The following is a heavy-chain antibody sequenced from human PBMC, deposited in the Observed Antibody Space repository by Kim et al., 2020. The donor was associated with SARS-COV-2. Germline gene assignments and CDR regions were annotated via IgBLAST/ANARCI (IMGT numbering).Heavy chain of an antibody. V-gene: IGHV3-30*18. CDR3: AKALYDFWSGLNNYYYGMDV. J-gene: IGHJ6*02. CDR2: ISYDGSNK. Sequence: GGSLRLSCAASGFTFSSYGMHWVRQAPGKGLEWVAVISYDGSNKYYADSVKGRFTISRDNSKNTLYLQMNSLRAEDTAVYYCAKALYDFWSGLNNYYYGMDVWGQGTTVTVSS. CDR1: GFTFSSYG. D-gene: IGHD3-3*01.